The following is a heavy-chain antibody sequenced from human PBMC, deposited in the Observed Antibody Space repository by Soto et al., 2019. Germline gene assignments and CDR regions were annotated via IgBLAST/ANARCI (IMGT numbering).Heavy chain of an antibody. CDR3: AKERIGVVNDLPEPYLDY. J-gene: IGHJ4*02. CDR2: ISCSGGST. CDR1: GFTFSSYA. V-gene: IGHV3-23*01. D-gene: IGHD3-22*01. Sequence: SLRLSCAASGFTFSSYAMSWVRQAPGKGLEWVSAISCSGGSTYYADSVKGRFTISRDNSKNTLYLQINSLRDEDTAVYYCAKERIGVVNDLPEPYLDYWGQGTLVTVSS.